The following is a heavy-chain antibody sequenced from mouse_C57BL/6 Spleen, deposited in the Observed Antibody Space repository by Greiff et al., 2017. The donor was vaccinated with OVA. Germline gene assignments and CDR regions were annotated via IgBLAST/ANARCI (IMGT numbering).Heavy chain of an antibody. CDR1: GYTFTSYW. CDR2: IDPSDSYT. J-gene: IGHJ2*01. Sequence: QVQLQQPGAELVMPGASVKLSCKASGYTFTSYWMHWVKQRPGQGLEWIGEIDPSDSYTNYNQKFKGKSTLTVDKSSSTAYMPLSSLTSVDSAVSYCSRSYGYYVYFDYCGQGTTLPVSS. CDR3: SRSYGYYVYFDY. D-gene: IGHD2-3*01. V-gene: IGHV1-69*01.